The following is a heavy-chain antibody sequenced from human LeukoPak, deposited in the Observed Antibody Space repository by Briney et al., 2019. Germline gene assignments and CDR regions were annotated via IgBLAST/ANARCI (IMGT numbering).Heavy chain of an antibody. Sequence: SETLSLTCTVSGASISSSNYYWGWIRQPPGKGLEWIGSIYYRGSTSYHPSLKSRVTIFLGTSKNQFSLNLSSVTAADTAVYYCARHDCWSDYSQITWFDPWGQGTLVTVSS. J-gene: IGHJ5*02. CDR2: IYYRGST. D-gene: IGHD3-3*01. V-gene: IGHV4-39*01. CDR3: ARHDCWSDYSQITWFDP. CDR1: GASISSSNYY.